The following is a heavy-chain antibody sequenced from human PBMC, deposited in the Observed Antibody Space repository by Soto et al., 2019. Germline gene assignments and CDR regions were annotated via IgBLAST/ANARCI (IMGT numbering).Heavy chain of an antibody. Sequence: QVQLQESGPGLVRPSETLYLTCSVSDGTISGLYLTWVRQAPGKGLEWIGWIYSSGTTNYNTTLKSRVACSVDTSTKQFSLQLTSVTAAETAIYYCARLRNHYFMDAWGKGTTVAVSS. J-gene: IGHJ6*03. CDR1: DGTISGLY. D-gene: IGHD1-1*01. CDR2: IYSSGTT. CDR3: ARLRNHYFMDA. V-gene: IGHV4-59*08.